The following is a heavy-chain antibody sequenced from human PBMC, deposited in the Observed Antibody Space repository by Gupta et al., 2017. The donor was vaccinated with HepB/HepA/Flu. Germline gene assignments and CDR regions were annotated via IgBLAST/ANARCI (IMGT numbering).Heavy chain of an antibody. Sequence: QVQLQESGPGLVKPSQTLSLTCTVSGASISSGAYYWGWIRQFPGRGLEWIGYTHFNGNTYYNPSLKSRLTMSVATSQNKFSLTLTSVTAADTAVYYCARYSHVYDSSGYHYFFDYWGQGTLVTVSS. J-gene: IGHJ4*02. D-gene: IGHD3-22*01. CDR2: THFNGNT. CDR1: GASISSGAYY. CDR3: ARYSHVYDSSGYHYFFDY. V-gene: IGHV4-31*03.